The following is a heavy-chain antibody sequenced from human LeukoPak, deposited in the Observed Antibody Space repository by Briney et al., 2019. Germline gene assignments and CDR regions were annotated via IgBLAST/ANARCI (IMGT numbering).Heavy chain of an antibody. V-gene: IGHV3-23*01. J-gene: IGHJ3*02. D-gene: IGHD2-21*02. CDR1: GFTFSSYA. Sequence: GGSLRLSCAASGFTFSSYAMSWVRQAPGKGLEWVSAISGSGGSTYYADSVKGRFTISRDNSKNTLYLQMNSLRAEDTAVYYCAKGMIVVVTDIRYDAFDIWGQGTMVTVSS. CDR2: ISGSGGST. CDR3: AKGMIVVVTDIRYDAFDI.